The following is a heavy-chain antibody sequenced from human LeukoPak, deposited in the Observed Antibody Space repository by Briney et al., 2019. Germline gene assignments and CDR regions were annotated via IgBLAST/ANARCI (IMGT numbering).Heavy chain of an antibody. CDR3: ASSGRGHFYFDY. D-gene: IGHD3-10*01. CDR1: GFTLSNYW. V-gene: IGHV3-74*01. J-gene: IGHJ4*02. CDR2: ITDDGSST. Sequence: GGSLRLSCAASGFTLSNYWMHWVRQVPGKGLVWVSRITDDGSSTGYVDSVKGRFTISRDNAKNTLYLQMNSLRGEDTAVYYCASSGRGHFYFDYWGQGTLVTVSS.